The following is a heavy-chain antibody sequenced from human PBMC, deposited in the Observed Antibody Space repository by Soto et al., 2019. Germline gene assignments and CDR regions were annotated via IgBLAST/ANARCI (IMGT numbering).Heavy chain of an antibody. CDR3: AATTTMAATGRTYYRDF. CDR1: EFSFRNYA. V-gene: IGHV3-23*01. Sequence: EVQLLESGGGLVQPGGSLRLSCAASEFSFRNYAMSWVRQAPGKGLEWVSGISGGGGTTYYADSVKGRFTISRDSSKNTRFLQMNSLRAEGTAVYYCAATTTMAATGRTYYRDFWGQGTLVTVSS. D-gene: IGHD1-1*01. CDR2: ISGGGGTT. J-gene: IGHJ4*02.